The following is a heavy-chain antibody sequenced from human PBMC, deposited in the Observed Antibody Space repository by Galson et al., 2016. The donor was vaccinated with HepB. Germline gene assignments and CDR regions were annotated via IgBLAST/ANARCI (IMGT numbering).Heavy chain of an antibody. CDR1: GYSFTTYW. Sequence: QSGAEVKKPGESLRISCKGSGYSFTTYWIGWVRQKPGKGLEWMGIIFPGDSDTKYSPSFQGQVTISCDKSISTAYLQWSSLKASDTAMYYCARTYSSGGTDASDLWGQGTMVTVAS. V-gene: IGHV5-51*01. J-gene: IGHJ3*01. CDR3: ARTYSSGGTDASDL. D-gene: IGHD6-19*01. CDR2: IFPGDSDT.